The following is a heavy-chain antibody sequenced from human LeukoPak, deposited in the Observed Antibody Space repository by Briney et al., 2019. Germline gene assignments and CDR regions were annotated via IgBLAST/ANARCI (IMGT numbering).Heavy chain of an antibody. CDR3: ARDSLEWLSFDY. CDR2: INPNSGGK. D-gene: IGHD3-3*01. V-gene: IGHV1-2*06. Sequence: ASVKVSCKASGYTFTGYYMHWVRQAPGQGLEWMGRINPNSGGKNYAQKFQGRVTMTRDTSISTAYMELSRLRSDDTAVYYCARDSLEWLSFDYWGQGTLVTVSS. CDR1: GYTFTGYY. J-gene: IGHJ4*02.